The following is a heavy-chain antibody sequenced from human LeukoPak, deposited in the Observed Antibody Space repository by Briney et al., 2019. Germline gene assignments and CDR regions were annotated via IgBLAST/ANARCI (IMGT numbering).Heavy chain of an antibody. D-gene: IGHD6-13*01. CDR2: IIPIFGTA. J-gene: IGHJ4*02. CDR3: ASTRGYSSSWWFPGNYYFDY. Sequence: SVKVSCKASGGTFSSYAISWVRQAPGQGLEWMGGIIPIFGTANYAQKFQGRVTITTDESTSTAYMELSSLRSEDTAVYYCASTRGYSSSWWFPGNYYFDYWGQGTLVTVSS. CDR1: GGTFSSYA. V-gene: IGHV1-69*05.